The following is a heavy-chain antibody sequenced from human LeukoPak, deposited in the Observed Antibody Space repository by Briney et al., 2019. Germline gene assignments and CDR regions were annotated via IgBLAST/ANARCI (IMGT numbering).Heavy chain of an antibody. CDR3: AKVRRVRFGDEEAAFDI. J-gene: IGHJ3*02. CDR2: ISGSGYST. CDR1: GFTFSSYA. Sequence: QPGGSLRLSCAASGFTFSSYAMSWVRQAPEKGLEWVSGISGSGYSTYYADSVKGRFTISRDNSKNTLYLQMNSLRAEDTAVYYCAKVRRVRFGDEEAAFDIWGQGTMVTVSS. V-gene: IGHV3-23*01. D-gene: IGHD3-10*01.